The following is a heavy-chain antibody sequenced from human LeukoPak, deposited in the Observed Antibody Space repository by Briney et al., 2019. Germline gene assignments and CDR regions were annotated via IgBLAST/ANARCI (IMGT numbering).Heavy chain of an antibody. J-gene: IGHJ3*02. CDR2: IYYSGST. Sequence: PSETLSLTCTVSGGSISSYFWSWIRQPPGKGLEWIGYIYYSGSTNYNPSLKSRVTISVDTSNNQFSLKLSSVTAADTAVYYCARLTSNDAFDIWGQGTMVTVSS. CDR3: ARLTSNDAFDI. V-gene: IGHV4-59*08. CDR1: GGSISSYF.